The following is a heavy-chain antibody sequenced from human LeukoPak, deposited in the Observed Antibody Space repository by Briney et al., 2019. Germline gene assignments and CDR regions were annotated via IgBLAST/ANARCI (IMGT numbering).Heavy chain of an antibody. Sequence: GGSLRLSCAASRFTFSSYGMHWVRQAPGKGLEWVAVISYDGSNKYYADSVKGRFTISRDNSKNTLYLQMNSLRAEDTAVYYCAKDELRFLEWLLSRMDVWGQGTTVTVSS. CDR1: RFTFSSYG. CDR2: ISYDGSNK. J-gene: IGHJ6*02. V-gene: IGHV3-30*18. D-gene: IGHD3-3*01. CDR3: AKDELRFLEWLLSRMDV.